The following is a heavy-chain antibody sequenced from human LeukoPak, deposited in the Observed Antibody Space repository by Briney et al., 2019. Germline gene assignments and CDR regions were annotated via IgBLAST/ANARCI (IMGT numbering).Heavy chain of an antibody. CDR1: GFTFSNYW. J-gene: IGHJ5*02. Sequence: GGSLRLSCAASGFTFSNYWMHWVRQAPGKGLEWVSYISSSSSTIYYADSVKGRFTISRDNAKNSLYLQMNSLRAEDTAVYYCARDEYYYGSGSYYNVFDPWGQGTLVTVSS. V-gene: IGHV3-48*01. CDR2: ISSSSSTI. CDR3: ARDEYYYGSGSYYNVFDP. D-gene: IGHD3-10*01.